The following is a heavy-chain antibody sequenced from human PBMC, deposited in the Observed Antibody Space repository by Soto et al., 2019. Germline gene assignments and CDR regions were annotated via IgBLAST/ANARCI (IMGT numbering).Heavy chain of an antibody. J-gene: IGHJ4*02. CDR3: ARDTAAAGIFDY. CDR1: GYTLTTYG. CDR2: ISAYNGST. V-gene: IGHV1-18*01. Sequence: QVQLVQSGAEVKKPGASVKVSCKASGYTLTTYGISWLRQAPGQGLEWMGWISAYNGSTNYAQKLQGRVTMTTDTSTSTACMELRSLRSDDTAVYYCARDTAAAGIFDYWGQGTLVTVSS. D-gene: IGHD6-13*01.